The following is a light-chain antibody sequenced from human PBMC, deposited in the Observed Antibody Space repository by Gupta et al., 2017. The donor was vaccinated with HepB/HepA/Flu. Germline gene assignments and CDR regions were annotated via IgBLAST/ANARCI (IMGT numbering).Light chain of an antibody. CDR2: VNSDGRH. CDR3: QTWDTGIPHVV. CDR1: NGHNNYA. J-gene: IGLJ2*01. V-gene: IGLV4-69*01. Sequence: QLVLTQSPSASASLGASVKLTCTLSNGHNNYAIAWHQQQPKKGPRYLMKVNSDGRHSKGDGIPDRFSGSSSGAERYLTISSLQSEDEADYYCQTWDTGIPHVVFGGGTNLTVL.